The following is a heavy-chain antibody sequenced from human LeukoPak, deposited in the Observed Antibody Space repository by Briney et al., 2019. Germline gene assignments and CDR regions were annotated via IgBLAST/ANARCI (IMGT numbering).Heavy chain of an antibody. CDR1: GFTFSSYG. V-gene: IGHV3-30*18. J-gene: IGHJ4*02. CDR2: ISYDGSNK. D-gene: IGHD3-22*01. Sequence: PGRSLRLSCAASGFTFSSYGMHWVRQAPGKGLEWVAVISYDGSNKYYADSVKGRFTISRDNSKNTLYLQMNSLRAEDTAVYYCAKPNTYYYDSSGSYYFDYWGQGTLVTVSS. CDR3: AKPNTYYYDSSGSYYFDY.